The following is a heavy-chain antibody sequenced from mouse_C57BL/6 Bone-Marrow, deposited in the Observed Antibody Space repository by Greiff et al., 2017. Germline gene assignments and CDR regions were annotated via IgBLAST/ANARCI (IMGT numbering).Heavy chain of an antibody. V-gene: IGHV1-81*01. D-gene: IGHD1-1*01. CDR2: IYPRSGNT. J-gene: IGHJ2*01. CDR3: ARGWGSSFDD. Sequence: QVQLQQSGAELARPGASVKLSCKASGYTFTSYGISWVKQRTGQGLEWIGEIYPRSGNTYYNAKFKGKATLTADKSSSTAYMELRSLTSEDSAVYFCARGWGSSFDDWGQGTTRTVSS. CDR1: GYTFTSYG.